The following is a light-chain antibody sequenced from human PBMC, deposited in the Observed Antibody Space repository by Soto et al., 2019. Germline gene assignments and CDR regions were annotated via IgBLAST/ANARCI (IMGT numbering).Light chain of an antibody. CDR3: QQANSFPWT. Sequence: DIQVTQSPSTLSGSVGDRVTITCRASQTISSWLAWYQQKPGKAPNLLIYKASSLESGVPSRFSGSESGTEFTLTISSLQPEDFATYYCQQANSFPWTFGQGTKVDIK. CDR1: QTISSW. J-gene: IGKJ1*01. CDR2: KAS. V-gene: IGKV1-5*03.